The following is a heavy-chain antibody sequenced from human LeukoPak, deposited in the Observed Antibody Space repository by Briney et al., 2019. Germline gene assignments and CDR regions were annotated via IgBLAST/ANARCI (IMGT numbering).Heavy chain of an antibody. V-gene: IGHV3-7*01. CDR1: GFTFSSYW. CDR2: IKQDGSEK. D-gene: IGHD3-22*01. J-gene: IGHJ6*02. Sequence: RSGGSLRLSCAASGFTFSSYWMSWVRQAPGKGLEWVANIKQDGSEKYYVDSVRGRFTISRDNAKNSLYLQMNSLRAEDTAVYYRARDRVDSSGYSPYYYYYGMDVWGQGTTVTVSS. CDR3: ARDRVDSSGYSPYYYYYGMDV.